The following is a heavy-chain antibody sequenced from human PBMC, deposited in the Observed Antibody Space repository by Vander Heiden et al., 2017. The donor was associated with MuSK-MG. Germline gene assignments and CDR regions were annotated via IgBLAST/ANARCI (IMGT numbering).Heavy chain of an antibody. CDR2: ISSDGSSP. D-gene: IGHD2-2*01. CDR3: ARRHCSSTSCYGSPFDY. V-gene: IGHV3-64*01. J-gene: IGHJ4*02. Sequence: EVQLVESGGGLVQPGGSLRLPCAASGFTVSTYALHWVRQAPGKGLEFVSAISSDGSSPYYANSVDGRFTIARDKSKNILYLQMGSLRVDDMAVYYCARRHCSSTSCYGSPFDYWGQGTLVTVSS. CDR1: GFTVSTYA.